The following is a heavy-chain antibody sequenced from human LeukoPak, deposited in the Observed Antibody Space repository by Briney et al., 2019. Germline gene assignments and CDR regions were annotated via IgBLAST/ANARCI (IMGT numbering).Heavy chain of an antibody. CDR1: GFTFSTYA. D-gene: IGHD1-14*01. CDR3: AKDPRYNNGG. J-gene: IGHJ4*02. CDR2: ISGSDGST. V-gene: IGHV3-23*01. Sequence: GGSLRLSCAASGFTFSTYAMGWGRQAPGPGLEWVSLISGSDGSTFYADSVKGRFTISRDDSKNTVFLQMSSLRADDTAVYHCAKDPRYNNGGWGQGTLVTVPS.